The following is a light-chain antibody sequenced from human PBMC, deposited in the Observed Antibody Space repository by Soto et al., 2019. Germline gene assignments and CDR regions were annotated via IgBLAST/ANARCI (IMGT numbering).Light chain of an antibody. Sequence: SALTQPASVSGSPGQSITISCTGTSSDVGGYNYVSWYQQHPGTAPKFMIYDVSNRPSGVSNRFSGSKSGNTASLTISGLQAEDEADYYCSSYTTSNTRQVVFGTGTKLTVL. CDR1: SSDVGGYNY. CDR2: DVS. CDR3: SSYTTSNTRQVV. J-gene: IGLJ1*01. V-gene: IGLV2-14*01.